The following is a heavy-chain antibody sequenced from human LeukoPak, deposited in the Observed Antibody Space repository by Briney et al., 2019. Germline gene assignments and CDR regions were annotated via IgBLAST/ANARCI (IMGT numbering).Heavy chain of an antibody. CDR2: IWPDGSNK. J-gene: IGHJ3*02. D-gene: IGHD6-25*01. CDR3: ASSLGSAYAFDI. Sequence: GGSLRLSCAASGFTFSIYGIHWVRQAPGKGLEWVAVIWPDGSNKYYADSVKGRFTISRDNSKNTLYLQMNSLRAEDTAVYYCASSLGSAYAFDIWGQGTMVTVSS. V-gene: IGHV3-33*01. CDR1: GFTFSIYG.